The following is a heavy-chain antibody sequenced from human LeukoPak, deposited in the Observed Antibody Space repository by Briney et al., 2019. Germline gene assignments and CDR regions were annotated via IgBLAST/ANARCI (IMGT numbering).Heavy chain of an antibody. V-gene: IGHV3-64*01. J-gene: IGHJ4*02. CDR2: ISSNGGST. CDR3: AKGPRYSGSYYYDY. CDR1: GFTFSSYA. D-gene: IGHD1-26*01. Sequence: GGSLRLSCAASGFTFSSYAMHWVRQAPGKGLEYVSAISSNGGSTYYANSVKGRFTISRDNSKNTLYLQMGSLRAEDMAVYYCAKGPRYSGSYYYDYWGQGTLVTVSS.